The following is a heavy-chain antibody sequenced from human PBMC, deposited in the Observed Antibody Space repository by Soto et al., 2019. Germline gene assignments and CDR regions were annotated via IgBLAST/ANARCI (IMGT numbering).Heavy chain of an antibody. CDR1: GFIFDNHA. V-gene: IGHV3-9*01. CDR2: VSWNSGSI. CDR3: GRDRCGGDCYSFDY. Sequence: GGSLRLSCAASGFIFDNHAMNWVRQAPGKGLEWVAGVSWNSGSIDYADSVKGRFTISRDNAKNSLYLQMNSLRAEDTALYSCGRDRCGGDCYSFDYWGQGTPVTFSS. J-gene: IGHJ4*02. D-gene: IGHD2-21*02.